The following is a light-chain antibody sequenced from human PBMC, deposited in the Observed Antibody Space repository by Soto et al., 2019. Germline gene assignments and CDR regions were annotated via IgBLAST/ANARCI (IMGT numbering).Light chain of an antibody. V-gene: IGKV3-20*01. Sequence: EIVLTQSPDTLSLSRGERATLSCRASQSVSSALLAWYQQKPGQAPRLLIYRASTRATGIPDRFTGSGSGTDFTLTISRLEPEDFAVYYCQQYESSPLTFGGGTKVEIK. CDR2: RAS. CDR1: QSVSSAL. CDR3: QQYESSPLT. J-gene: IGKJ4*01.